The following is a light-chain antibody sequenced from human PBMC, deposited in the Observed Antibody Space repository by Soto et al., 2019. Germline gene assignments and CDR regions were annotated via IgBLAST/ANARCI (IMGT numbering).Light chain of an antibody. CDR2: LNSDGSH. V-gene: IGLV4-69*01. CDR1: SGHSSYA. CDR3: QTWGTGFWV. J-gene: IGLJ3*02. Sequence: QLVLTQSPSASASLGASVKLTCTLSSGHSSYAIAWHQQQPEKGPRYLMKLNSDGSHSKGDGIPDRFSGSSSGAERYLTISSPQSEDEADYYCQTWGTGFWVFGGGTKVTVL.